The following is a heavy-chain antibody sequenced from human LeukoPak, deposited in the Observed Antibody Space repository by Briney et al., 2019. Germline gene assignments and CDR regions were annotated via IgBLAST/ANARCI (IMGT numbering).Heavy chain of an antibody. V-gene: IGHV3-74*01. D-gene: IGHD2-15*01. CDR1: GFTLSTYW. J-gene: IGHJ4*02. Sequence: GGSLRLSCVASGFTLSTYWMRWVRQAPGKGLVWVSRINSDGSATSYADSVMVRFTISRDSAKNTLYLQMNSLRPEDTAVYYCARGNKWSFDSWGQGALSPSPQ. CDR2: INSDGSAT. CDR3: ARGNKWSFDS.